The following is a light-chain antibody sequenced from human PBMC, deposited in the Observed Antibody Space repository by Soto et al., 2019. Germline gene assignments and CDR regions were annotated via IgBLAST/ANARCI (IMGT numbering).Light chain of an antibody. Sequence: EIVLTQSPGTLSLSPGERATLSCRASQTVISSYLAWYQQKPGQAPRLLIFGASSRATGIPDRFSGSGSGTDFMLTISGLEPDDFALYYCLQYGGSPRTFGQGTKLEIK. V-gene: IGKV3-20*01. CDR3: LQYGGSPRT. CDR1: QTVISSY. J-gene: IGKJ2*01. CDR2: GAS.